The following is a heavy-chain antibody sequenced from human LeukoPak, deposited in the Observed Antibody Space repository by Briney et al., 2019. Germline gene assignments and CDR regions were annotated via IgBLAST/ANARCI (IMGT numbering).Heavy chain of an antibody. CDR2: IRSKAYGGTT. D-gene: IGHD6-13*01. J-gene: IGHJ4*02. CDR1: GFTFGDYA. CDR3: SRELYSSSWVPSY. Sequence: GRSLRLSCTASGFTFGDYAMSWVRQAPGKGLEWGGFIRSKAYGGTTENAASVEGRFTISRDDSKSIAYLQMNSLKTEDTAVYYCSRELYSSSWVPSYWGQGTLVTVSS. V-gene: IGHV3-49*04.